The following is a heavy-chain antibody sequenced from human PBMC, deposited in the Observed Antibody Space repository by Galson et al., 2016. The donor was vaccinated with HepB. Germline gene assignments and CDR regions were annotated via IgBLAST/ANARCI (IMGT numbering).Heavy chain of an antibody. V-gene: IGHV1-69*01. CDR2: IFPISGTT. D-gene: IGHD3-16*02. CDR1: GGAIPTYA. Sequence: SCKVSGGAIPTYAIHWVRQAPGEGLEWMGGIFPISGTTNYAQKFQGRVTFTADGSTSTVYMKLSSLKSEDTAIFYCARDPSLGELSLFFDYWGQGTLVTVSS. J-gene: IGHJ4*02. CDR3: ARDPSLGELSLFFDY.